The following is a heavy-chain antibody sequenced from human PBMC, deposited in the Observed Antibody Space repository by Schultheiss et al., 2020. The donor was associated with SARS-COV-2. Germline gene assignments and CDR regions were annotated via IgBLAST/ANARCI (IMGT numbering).Heavy chain of an antibody. Sequence: SQTLSLTCTVSGDSISSYYWSWIRQPPGKGLEWIGYIYYSGSTNYNPSLKSRVTISVDTSKNQFSLKLSSVSAADTAVYYCARGPRFDPWGQGTLVTVSS. J-gene: IGHJ5*02. CDR2: IYYSGST. CDR1: GDSISSYY. CDR3: ARGPRFDP. V-gene: IGHV4-59*12.